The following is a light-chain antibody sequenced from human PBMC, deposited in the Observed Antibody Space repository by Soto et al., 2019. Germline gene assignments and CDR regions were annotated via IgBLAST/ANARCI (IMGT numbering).Light chain of an antibody. Sequence: EIVMTQSPATLSVSPGERVSLFCRASQSVGSNLAWYQHKPGQPPRLLIYGASTRPTDIPARFGGSGSGTEFTLTITSLQSEDFAVYYCQQYNNWPPFTFGQGTKLEIK. J-gene: IGKJ1*01. V-gene: IGKV3-15*01. CDR3: QQYNNWPPFT. CDR2: GAS. CDR1: QSVGSN.